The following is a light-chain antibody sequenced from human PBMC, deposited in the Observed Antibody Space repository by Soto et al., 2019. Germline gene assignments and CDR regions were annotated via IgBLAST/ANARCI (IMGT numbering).Light chain of an antibody. CDR1: DLGNKR. J-gene: IGLJ2*01. CDR2: DDS. V-gene: IGLV3-21*02. Sequence: SYELTQPPSVSVAPGQTARLTCGGNDLGNKRVHWYQQKPGQAPVLVVDDDSDRPSGIRERFSGSNSGNTATLTISRVEAGDEADYYSQVWHSSSDHHVVFGGGTKLTVL. CDR3: QVWHSSSDHHVV.